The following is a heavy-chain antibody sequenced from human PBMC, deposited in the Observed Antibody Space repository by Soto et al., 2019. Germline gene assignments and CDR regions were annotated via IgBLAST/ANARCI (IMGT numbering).Heavy chain of an antibody. CDR2: TYFRSKWFN. CDR1: VDDRSRNSAT. Sequence: SQTLTHTSTISVDDRSRNSATWKWIKKTPSRGLEWLGRTYFRSKWFNEYALSVKSRMTINPDTSKNLFSLQLNSVTPEDTAVYYCARLIEYRRGTSVLYFFDYWGQGTPVTVSS. J-gene: IGHJ4*02. CDR3: ARLIEYRRGTSVLYFFDY. V-gene: IGHV6-1*01. D-gene: IGHD1-7*01.